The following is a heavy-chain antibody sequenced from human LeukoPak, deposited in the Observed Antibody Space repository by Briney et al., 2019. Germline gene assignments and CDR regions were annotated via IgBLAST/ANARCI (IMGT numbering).Heavy chain of an antibody. V-gene: IGHV1-46*01. D-gene: IGHD6-19*01. CDR1: GYTVTSYY. CDR3: ARAVAVAGRWFDP. CDR2: LNPSGGSS. J-gene: IGHJ5*02. Sequence: ASVKVSCKASGYTVTSYYMHWVRQAPGQGLEWMAILNPSGGSSNYAQKFQGRATLTRATSTGTVYMELSSLRSEDTAVYYCARAVAVAGRWFDPWGQGTLVTVSS.